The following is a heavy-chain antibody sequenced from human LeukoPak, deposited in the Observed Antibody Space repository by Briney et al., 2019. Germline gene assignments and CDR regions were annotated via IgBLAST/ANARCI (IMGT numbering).Heavy chain of an antibody. J-gene: IGHJ4*02. CDR3: AREGGEWELLRTFDY. CDR1: AFTFSTYN. CDR2: ISSSGSTI. D-gene: IGHD1-26*01. V-gene: IGHV3-48*04. Sequence: GGSLRLSCAASAFTFSTYNMNWVRQAPGKGLEWVSYISSSGSTIYYADSVKGRFTISRDNAKNSLYLQMNSLRAEDTAVYYCAREGGEWELLRTFDYWGQGTLVTVSS.